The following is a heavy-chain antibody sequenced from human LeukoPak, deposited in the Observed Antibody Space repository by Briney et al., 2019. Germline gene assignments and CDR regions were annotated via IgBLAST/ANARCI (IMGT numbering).Heavy chain of an antibody. Sequence: GGSLRLSCVDFRRYGMRWVRQAPGKGLEWVSEISNSGGSTYYADSVKGRFTISRDNSKNTPYLQMNSLRAEDTAVYYCAKEGLNIATRDFFDSWGQGTLVTVSS. D-gene: IGHD6-6*01. CDR2: ISNSGGST. J-gene: IGHJ4*02. V-gene: IGHV3-23*01. CDR3: AKEGLNIATRDFFDS. CDR1: RRYG.